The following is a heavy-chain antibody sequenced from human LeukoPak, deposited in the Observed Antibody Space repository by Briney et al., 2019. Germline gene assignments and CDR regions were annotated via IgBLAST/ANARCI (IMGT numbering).Heavy chain of an antibody. V-gene: IGHV4-61*02. CDR3: ARDSDPDYVWGSFGGYYYYMDV. CDR1: GGAISSGSYY. D-gene: IGHD3-16*01. J-gene: IGHJ6*03. Sequence: PSQTLSLTCTVSGGAISSGSYYWSWIRQPAGKGLEWIGRIYTSGSTNYNPSLNSRVTISVDTSKNQFSLKLSSVTAADTAVYYCARDSDPDYVWGSFGGYYYYMDVWGKGTTVTVSS. CDR2: IYTSGST.